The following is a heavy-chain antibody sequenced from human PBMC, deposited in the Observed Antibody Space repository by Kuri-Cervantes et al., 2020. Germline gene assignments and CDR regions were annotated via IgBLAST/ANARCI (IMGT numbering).Heavy chain of an antibody. CDR2: ISGSGGST. D-gene: IGHD3-10*01. CDR1: GFTFSSYA. J-gene: IGHJ4*02. V-gene: IGHV3-23*01. CDR3: ARDLLGLLWFGEPIFDY. Sequence: GESLKISCAASGFTFSSYAMSWVRQAPGKGLEWVSAISGSGGSTYYADSVKGRFTISRDNSKNTLYLQMNSLRAEDTAVYYCARDLLGLLWFGEPIFDYWGQGTLVTVSS.